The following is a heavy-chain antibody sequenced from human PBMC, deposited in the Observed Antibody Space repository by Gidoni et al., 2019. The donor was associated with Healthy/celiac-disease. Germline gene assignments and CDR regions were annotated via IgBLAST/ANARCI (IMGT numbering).Heavy chain of an antibody. Sequence: EVQLVESGGGLVQPGRSLRLSCAAPGFPFDDYAMHWVRQAPGKGLEWVSGISWNSGSIGYADSVKGRFTISRDNAKNSLYLQMNSLRAEDTALYYCAKDKGIAVAGTLDYWGQGTLVTVSS. D-gene: IGHD6-19*01. CDR1: GFPFDDYA. CDR2: ISWNSGSI. V-gene: IGHV3-9*01. CDR3: AKDKGIAVAGTLDY. J-gene: IGHJ4*02.